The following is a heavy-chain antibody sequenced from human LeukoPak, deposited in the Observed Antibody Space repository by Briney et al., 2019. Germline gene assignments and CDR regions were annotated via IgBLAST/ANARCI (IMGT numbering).Heavy chain of an antibody. CDR3: VRGLYSRSYELFGMDV. V-gene: IGHV3-43*01. Sequence: GGSLRLSCAASGFTFDDYSMHWVRQTPGKGLEWVSLINWRATTFYADSVKGRFTISRDNSRNFLYLQMNSLRTEVSALYYCVRGLYSRSYELFGMDVWGQGTTVTVSS. CDR1: GFTFDDYS. CDR2: INWRATT. D-gene: IGHD5-12*01. J-gene: IGHJ6*02.